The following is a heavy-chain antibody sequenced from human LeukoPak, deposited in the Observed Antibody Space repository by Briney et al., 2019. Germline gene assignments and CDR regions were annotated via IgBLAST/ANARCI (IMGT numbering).Heavy chain of an antibody. D-gene: IGHD3-10*02. J-gene: IGHJ4*02. CDR1: GHTFTGYY. CDR2: MNPNVGGA. Sequence: GTSVKVSCKASGHTFTGYYVYWVRQAPGQGLEWMGWMNPNVGGANFPQKFQGRVTVTSDPAISAAYMELRRLRSDDTAVYYCARGVFGESRESWGQGTLVTVSS. V-gene: IGHV1-2*02. CDR3: ARGVFGESRES.